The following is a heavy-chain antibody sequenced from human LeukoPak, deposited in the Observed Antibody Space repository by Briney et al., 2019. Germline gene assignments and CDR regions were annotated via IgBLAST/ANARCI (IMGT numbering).Heavy chain of an antibody. CDR2: ISSTSSYI. CDR1: GFIVSSNY. V-gene: IGHV3-21*06. CDR3: ARALWSGPVYYGMDV. D-gene: IGHD3-10*01. Sequence: GGSLRLSCAASGFIVSSNYMSWVRQAPGKGLEWVSSISSTSSYIYYADSVKGRFTISRDNAKNSLYLQMNSLRAEDTAVYYCARALWSGPVYYGMDVWGQGTTVTVSS. J-gene: IGHJ6*02.